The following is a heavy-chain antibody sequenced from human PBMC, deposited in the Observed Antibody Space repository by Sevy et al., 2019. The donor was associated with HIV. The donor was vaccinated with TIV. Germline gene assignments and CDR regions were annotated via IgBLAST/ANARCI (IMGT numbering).Heavy chain of an antibody. J-gene: IGHJ4*02. CDR1: GFTFSSYA. Sequence: VGSLRLSCAASGFTFSSYAMHWVRQAPGKELEWVAVISYDGNNKYYADSVKGRFTISRDNSKNTLYLQMNSLRAEDTAVYYCAREGDYPISFDYWGQGTLVTVSS. V-gene: IGHV3-30-3*01. CDR3: AREGDYPISFDY. CDR2: ISYDGNNK. D-gene: IGHD4-17*01.